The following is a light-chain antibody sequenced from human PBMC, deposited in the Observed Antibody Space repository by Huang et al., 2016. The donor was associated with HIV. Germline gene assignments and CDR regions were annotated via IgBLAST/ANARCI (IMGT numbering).Light chain of an antibody. CDR3: QQSYSTHQT. CDR2: ATS. V-gene: IGKV1-39*01. Sequence: DIQMTQSPSSLSASVGDRVTITCRASQSSSSYLNWYQQKPGKAPKLLIYATSSLQSGVPSRFSGSGSGTDFTLTISSLQPEDFATYYCQQSYSTHQTFGQGTKVEIK. CDR1: QSSSSY. J-gene: IGKJ1*01.